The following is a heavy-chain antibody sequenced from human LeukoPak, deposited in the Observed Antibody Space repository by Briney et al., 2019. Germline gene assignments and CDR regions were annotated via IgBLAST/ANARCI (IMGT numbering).Heavy chain of an antibody. Sequence: GGSLRLSCAASGFTVSSNYMSWVRQAPGKGLEWVSVIYSGGSTYYADSVKGRFTISRDNAKNSLYLQMKSLRAEDTAVYYCARAAWQYYDILTGYYDYWGQGTLVTVSS. CDR3: ARAAWQYYDILTGYYDY. J-gene: IGHJ4*02. D-gene: IGHD3-9*01. CDR1: GFTVSSNY. CDR2: IYSGGST. V-gene: IGHV3-66*01.